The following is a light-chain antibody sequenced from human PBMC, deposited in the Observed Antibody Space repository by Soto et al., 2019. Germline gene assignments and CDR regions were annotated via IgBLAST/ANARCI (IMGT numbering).Light chain of an antibody. Sequence: GDRVTITCRASQSISSWLAWYQQKPGKAPKLLIYDASSLESWVPSRFSGSGSGTEFTLTISSLQPDDFATYYCQQYNSYLGTFGQGTKVEIK. CDR3: QQYNSYLGT. J-gene: IGKJ1*01. CDR2: DAS. V-gene: IGKV1-5*01. CDR1: QSISSW.